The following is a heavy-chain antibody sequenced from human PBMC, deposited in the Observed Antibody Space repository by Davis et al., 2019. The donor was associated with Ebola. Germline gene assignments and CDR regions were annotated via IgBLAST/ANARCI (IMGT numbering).Heavy chain of an antibody. CDR1: GFTFSSSS. CDR2: ISSSSSYI. Sequence: ESLNPSCAASGFTFSSSSMNWVRQAPGKGLEWVSSISSSSSYIYYADSVKGRFTISRDNAKNSLYLQMNSLRAEDTAVYYCAKGSGQFGTAAISHYYYYYGMDVWGQGTTVTVSS. V-gene: IGHV3-21*01. CDR3: AKGSGQFGTAAISHYYYYYGMDV. D-gene: IGHD2-2*02. J-gene: IGHJ6*02.